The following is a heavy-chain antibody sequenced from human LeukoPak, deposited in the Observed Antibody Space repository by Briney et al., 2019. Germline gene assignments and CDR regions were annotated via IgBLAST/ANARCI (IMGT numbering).Heavy chain of an antibody. CDR2: ITSISRTI. D-gene: IGHD5-24*01. V-gene: IGHV3-48*04. Sequence: PGGSLRLSCAASGFTFSSFSMNWVRQAPGKGLEWVSFITSISRTIYYADSVKGRFTISRDNAKNSLYLQMNSLRAEDTAVYYCAKDSRIQLWQGGDYWGQGTLVTVSS. CDR1: GFTFSSFS. CDR3: AKDSRIQLWQGGDY. J-gene: IGHJ4*02.